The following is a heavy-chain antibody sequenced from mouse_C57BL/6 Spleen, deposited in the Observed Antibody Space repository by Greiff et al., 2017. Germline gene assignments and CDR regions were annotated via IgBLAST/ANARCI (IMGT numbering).Heavy chain of an antibody. CDR2: IRSKSNNYAT. D-gene: IGHD2-1*01. CDR1: GFSFNTYA. CDR3: VRSYGNYAWFAY. J-gene: IGHJ3*01. V-gene: IGHV10-1*01. Sequence: EVQRVESGGGLVQPKGSLKLSCAASGFSFNTYAMNWVRQAPGKGLEWVARIRSKSNNYATYYADSVKDRFTISRDDSESMLYLQMNILKTGETAMYYCVRSYGNYAWFAYWGQGTLVTVSA.